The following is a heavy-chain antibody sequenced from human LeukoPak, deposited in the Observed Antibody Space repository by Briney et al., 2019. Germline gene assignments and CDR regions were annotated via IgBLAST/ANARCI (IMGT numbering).Heavy chain of an antibody. CDR1: GGTFSSYA. CDR3: ATAIVVVAASTAALDI. J-gene: IGHJ3*02. CDR2: FDPEHGET. V-gene: IGHV1-24*01. D-gene: IGHD2-15*01. Sequence: ASVKVSCKASGGTFSSYAISWVRQAPGKGLEWVGGFDPEHGETVYAQKFQGRVTMTEDTSTDTAYLELTSLRSEDTAVYYCATAIVVVAASTAALDIWGQGTMVTVSS.